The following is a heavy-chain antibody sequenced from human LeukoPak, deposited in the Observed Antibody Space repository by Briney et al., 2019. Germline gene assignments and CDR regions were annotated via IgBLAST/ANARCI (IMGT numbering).Heavy chain of an antibody. V-gene: IGHV1-69*04. CDR1: GGTFSSYA. J-gene: IGHJ6*02. CDR2: IIPILGIA. D-gene: IGHD1-26*01. Sequence: SVKVSFKASGGTFSSYAISWVRQAPGQGLEWMGRIIPILGIANYAQKFQGRVTITTDKSTSTAYMELSSLRSEDTAVYYCARDPPSTKHYYYYYGMDVWGQGTTVTVSS. CDR3: ARDPPSTKHYYYYYGMDV.